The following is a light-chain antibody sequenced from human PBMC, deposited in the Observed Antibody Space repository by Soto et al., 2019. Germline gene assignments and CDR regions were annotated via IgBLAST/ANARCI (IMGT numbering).Light chain of an antibody. CDR1: QSISSY. CDR2: AAT. V-gene: IGKV1-39*01. Sequence: DIRMTHSPSSLSASVGDIVTITCRASQSISSYLNWYQHKPGKAPNLLIYAATTLQSGVPSRFSGSGSGTDFTLTISSLQPEDSATYYCQQSFTTPYTFGQGPRWIS. CDR3: QQSFTTPYT. J-gene: IGKJ2*01.